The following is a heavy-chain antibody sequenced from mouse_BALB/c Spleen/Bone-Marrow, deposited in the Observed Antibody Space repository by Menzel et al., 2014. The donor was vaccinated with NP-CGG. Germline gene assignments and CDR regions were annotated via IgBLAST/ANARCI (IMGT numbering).Heavy chain of an antibody. Sequence: EVMLVESGGGLVKPGGSLKLSCAASGFTFSSYAVSWVRQTPEKRLEWVATISNTGNYTYYPDSVKGRFTISRDNAKNTLYLQMSSLRSEDTALYYCARQGDGYYDYWGQGTTLTVSS. D-gene: IGHD2-3*01. J-gene: IGHJ2*01. V-gene: IGHV5-9-3*01. CDR2: ISNTGNYT. CDR1: GFTFSSYA. CDR3: ARQGDGYYDY.